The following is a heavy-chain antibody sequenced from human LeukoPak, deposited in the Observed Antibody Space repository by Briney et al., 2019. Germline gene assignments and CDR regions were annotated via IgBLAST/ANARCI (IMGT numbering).Heavy chain of an antibody. V-gene: IGHV3-21*01. J-gene: IGHJ3*02. D-gene: IGHD2-8*01. CDR1: GFTFSTYT. CDR2: ITSPSSFI. CDR3: VRNGQKATLSDAFDI. Sequence: GGSLRLSCAASGFTFSTYTMNWVRQAPGNGLEWVSSITSPSSFIYYADSVKGRFTVSRDSAKNSLYLQMNSLRAEDTALYFCVRNGQKATLSDAFDIWGQGTVVSVSS.